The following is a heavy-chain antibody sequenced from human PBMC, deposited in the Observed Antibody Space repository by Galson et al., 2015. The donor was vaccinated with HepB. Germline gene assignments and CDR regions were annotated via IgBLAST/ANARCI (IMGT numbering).Heavy chain of an antibody. J-gene: IGHJ5*02. CDR1: GYSFTSYW. CDR3: ARLHDLNWFDP. CDR2: IYPGDSDT. V-gene: IGHV5-51*03. Sequence: PGECLKISCEGSGYSFTSYWIGWVRQMPGKGLAGRGIIYPGDSDTRYSPYFQGQVTMSAATSISTDYLQWSSLKASDTAMYYCARLHDLNWFDPWGQGTLVTVSS.